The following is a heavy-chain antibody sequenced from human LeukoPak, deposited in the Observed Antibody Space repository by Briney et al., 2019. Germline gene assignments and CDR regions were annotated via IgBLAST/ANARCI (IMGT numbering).Heavy chain of an antibody. CDR2: IYYSGST. CDR3: ARDQSDYYYYYMDV. Sequence: KASETLSLTCTVSGGSISSSSYYWGWIRQPPGKGLECIGSIYYSGSTYYNPSLKSRVTMSVDTSKNQFSLKLSSVTAADTAVYYCARDQSDYYYYYMDVWGKGTTVTVSS. CDR1: GGSISSSSYY. J-gene: IGHJ6*03. V-gene: IGHV4-39*07.